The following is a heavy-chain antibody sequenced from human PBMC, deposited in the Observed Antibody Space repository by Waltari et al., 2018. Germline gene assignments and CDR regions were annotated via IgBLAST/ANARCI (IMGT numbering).Heavy chain of an antibody. V-gene: IGHV4-4*02. Sequence: QVQLQESGQGLVKPSGTLSLTCAVSGDSISGNYWWSWVRQSPEKGLEWIGQVHHSGKTHYNPSLQSRVTISLDKPKNQFSLNRNSVTAADTAVYYCAGDRAIGLFFDYWGRGTLVTVSS. CDR2: VHHSGKT. CDR1: GDSISGNYW. J-gene: IGHJ4*02. CDR3: AGDRAIGLFFDY. D-gene: IGHD2-2*01.